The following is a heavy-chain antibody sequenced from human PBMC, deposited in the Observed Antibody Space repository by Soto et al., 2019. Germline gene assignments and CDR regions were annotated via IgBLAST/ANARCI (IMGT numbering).Heavy chain of an antibody. D-gene: IGHD6-19*01. CDR1: GFTFSSCT. CDR3: AKVLTDDNGWYHFDS. V-gene: IGHV3-23*01. CDR2: VRRSGA. Sequence: DVQLLESGGGLVQPGGSLRLSCVTSGFTFSSCTMNWVRQAPGQGLEWVSSVRRSGAYYADSVKGRFTISRDNSRSTLYLQMDSLRAEDTAVYYCAKVLTDDNGWYHFDSWGQGTLVTVSS. J-gene: IGHJ4*02.